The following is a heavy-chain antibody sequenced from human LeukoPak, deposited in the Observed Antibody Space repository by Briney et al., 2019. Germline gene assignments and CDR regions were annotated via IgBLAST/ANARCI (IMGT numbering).Heavy chain of an antibody. D-gene: IGHD3-3*01. Sequence: ASVKVSCKASGYTFTSYYMHWVRQAPGQGLEWMGIINPSGGSTSYAQKFQGRVTMTRDTSTSTVYMELSSLRSEDTAVYYCARTRHDFWSGFSPLDAFDIWGQGTMVTISS. V-gene: IGHV1-46*01. CDR3: ARTRHDFWSGFSPLDAFDI. J-gene: IGHJ3*02. CDR1: GYTFTSYY. CDR2: INPSGGST.